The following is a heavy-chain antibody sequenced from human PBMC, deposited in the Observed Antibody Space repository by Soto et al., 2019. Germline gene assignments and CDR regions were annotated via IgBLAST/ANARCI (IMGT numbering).Heavy chain of an antibody. Sequence: QVQLVQSGAEVKKPGASVKVSCKASGYTFTSYDINWVRQATGQGLEWMGWMNPNSGNTGYAQKFQGRVTMTRNTSXSTAYMELSSLRSEDTAVYYCARPPRNGRGNWFDPWGQGTLVTVSS. CDR1: GYTFTSYD. V-gene: IGHV1-8*01. CDR2: MNPNSGNT. CDR3: ARPPRNGRGNWFDP. J-gene: IGHJ5*02.